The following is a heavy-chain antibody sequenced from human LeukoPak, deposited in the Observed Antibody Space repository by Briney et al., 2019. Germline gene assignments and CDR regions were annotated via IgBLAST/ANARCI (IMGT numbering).Heavy chain of an antibody. D-gene: IGHD2-2*01. J-gene: IGHJ5*02. Sequence: GGSLRLSCAASGFTFSSYAMSWVRQAPGKELEWVSAISGSGGSTYYADSVKGRFTISRDNSKNTLYLQMNSLRAEDTAVYYCAKDLVPAATRGWFDPWGQGTLVTVSS. CDR3: AKDLVPAATRGWFDP. V-gene: IGHV3-23*01. CDR2: ISGSGGST. CDR1: GFTFSSYA.